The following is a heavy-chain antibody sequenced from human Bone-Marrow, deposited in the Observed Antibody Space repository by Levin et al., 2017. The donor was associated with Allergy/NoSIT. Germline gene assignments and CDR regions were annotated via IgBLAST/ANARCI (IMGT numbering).Heavy chain of an antibody. CDR1: GFTFDDYA. J-gene: IGHJ3*02. V-gene: IGHV3-9*01. CDR3: AKDTSGWGGAFDI. D-gene: IGHD6-19*01. Sequence: GGSLRLSCAASGFTFDDYAIHWVRQVPGKGLEWVSGISWNSGTIGYADSVKGRFTISRDNAKNSLYLQMNSLRTEDTALYYCAKDTSGWGGAFDIWGQGTRVTVSS. CDR2: ISWNSGTI.